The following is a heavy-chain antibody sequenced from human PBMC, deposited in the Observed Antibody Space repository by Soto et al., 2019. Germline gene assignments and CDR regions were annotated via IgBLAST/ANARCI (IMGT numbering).Heavy chain of an antibody. CDR1: GYSFSTYG. J-gene: IGHJ4*02. CDR3: ARDLFGEDGAGYFDY. Sequence: VHLVQSGVEVKKPGASVKVSCKASGYSFSTYGISWVRQAPGQGFEWMGWISGLNGNTNYAQNLQGRVTMTTDTSTSTAYMELRSLGFDDTAMYYCARDLFGEDGAGYFDYWGQGTLVTVSS. CDR2: ISGLNGNT. D-gene: IGHD3-10*01. V-gene: IGHV1-18*01.